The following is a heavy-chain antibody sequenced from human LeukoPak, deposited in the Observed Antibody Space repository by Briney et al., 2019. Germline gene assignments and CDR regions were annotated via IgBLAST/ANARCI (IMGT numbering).Heavy chain of an antibody. CDR3: ARAELLWFGELSRTGYYFDY. V-gene: IGHV1-69*13. D-gene: IGHD3-10*01. Sequence: SVKVSCKASGYTFTGYYMHWVRQAPGQGLEWMGGIIPIFGTANYAQKFQGRVTITADESTSTAYMELSSLRSEDTAVYYCARAELLWFGELSRTGYYFDYWGQGTLVTVSS. J-gene: IGHJ4*02. CDR2: IIPIFGTA. CDR1: GYTFTGYY.